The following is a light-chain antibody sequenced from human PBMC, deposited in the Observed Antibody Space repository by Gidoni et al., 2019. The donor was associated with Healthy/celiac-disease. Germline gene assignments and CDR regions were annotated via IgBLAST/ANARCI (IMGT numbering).Light chain of an antibody. J-gene: IGKJ3*01. CDR1: QSIRSW. CDR3: QPYHSYPFT. V-gene: IGKV1-5*03. CDR2: KAS. Sequence: DIQMTQSPSTLSASVGDRVTITCRASQSIRSWLAWYQQKPGKAPKLLLYKASRLDSGVPSRFSGSGSATYFPLTISSLPPDDFATYYFQPYHSYPFTFGPGTKVDIK.